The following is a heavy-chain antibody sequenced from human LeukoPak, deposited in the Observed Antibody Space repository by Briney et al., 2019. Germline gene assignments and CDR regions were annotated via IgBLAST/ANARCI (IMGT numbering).Heavy chain of an antibody. Sequence: PGGSLRLSCAASGFTFRSSAMSWVRQAPGKGLEWVSTMSSSGGTYYADSVKGRFTISRDNSKNTLYLQMNSLRAEDTAVYYCAKEGNSGTYYNYWGQGTLVTVSS. CDR2: MSSSGGT. J-gene: IGHJ4*02. CDR1: GFTFRSSA. D-gene: IGHD3-10*01. CDR3: AKEGNSGTYYNY. V-gene: IGHV3-23*01.